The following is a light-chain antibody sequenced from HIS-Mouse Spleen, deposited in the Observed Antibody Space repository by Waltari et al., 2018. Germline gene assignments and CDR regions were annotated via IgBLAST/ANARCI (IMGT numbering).Light chain of an antibody. CDR3: QQYNNWWT. CDR2: GAS. CDR1: QSVSSN. V-gene: IGKV3-15*01. Sequence: EIVMTQSPATLSVSPGERATLSCRASQSVSSNLAWYQQKPCQAPRLLIYGASTRATGIPARFRGSGSGTEFTLTISSLQSEDFAVYYCQQYNNWWTFGQGTKVEIK. J-gene: IGKJ1*01.